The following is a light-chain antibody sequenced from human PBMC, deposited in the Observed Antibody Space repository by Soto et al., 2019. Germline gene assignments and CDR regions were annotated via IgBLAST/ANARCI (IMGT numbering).Light chain of an antibody. CDR2: AAS. V-gene: IGKV1-27*01. CDR1: QGIRNF. CDR3: QKYSSVPV. J-gene: IGKJ3*01. Sequence: DLQMTQSPTSLSASVGDRVTITCRASQGIRNFVAWYQQKPWKPPKLLIYAASTLQSGVPSRFSGRGSGTDFTLTINSLQPEDVATYSCQKYSSVPVFGPGTKVEI.